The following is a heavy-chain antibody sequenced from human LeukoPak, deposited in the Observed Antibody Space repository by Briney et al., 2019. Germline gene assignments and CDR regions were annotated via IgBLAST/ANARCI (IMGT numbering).Heavy chain of an antibody. CDR3: ARLPYSSTLRRFDY. Sequence: SETLSLTCTVSGGSISSYYWSWIRQPPGKGLEWIGYIYYSGSTNYNPSLKSRVTISVDTSKNQFSLKLTSVTAADTAVYYCARLPYSSTLRRFDYWGQGTLVTVST. D-gene: IGHD1-26*01. CDR2: IYYSGST. V-gene: IGHV4-59*08. CDR1: GGSISSYY. J-gene: IGHJ4*02.